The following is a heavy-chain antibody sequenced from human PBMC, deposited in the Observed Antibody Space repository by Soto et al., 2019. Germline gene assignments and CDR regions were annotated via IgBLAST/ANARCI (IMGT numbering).Heavy chain of an antibody. J-gene: IGHJ6*03. Sequence: GGSLRLSCAASGFTFSSYAMSWVRQVQGKGLEWDSAIRGSGGSTYYADSVKGWFTISRDNSKNTLYLRMNSLRAEDTAVYYCAKAYSSSSYYYCMDVWGKGTTVTVSS. CDR3: AKAYSSSSYYYCMDV. V-gene: IGHV3-23*01. CDR2: IRGSGGST. D-gene: IGHD6-6*01. CDR1: GFTFSSYA.